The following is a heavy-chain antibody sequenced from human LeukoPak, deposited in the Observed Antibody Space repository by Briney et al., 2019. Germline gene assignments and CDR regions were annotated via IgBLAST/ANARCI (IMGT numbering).Heavy chain of an antibody. Sequence: SETLSLTCTVSGGSISSSSYYWGWIRQPPGKGLEWIGSIYYSGSTYYNPSLKSRVPISVTTSKNQCSLKLSSVTAANTAVYYCARNPPFAYCGGDCYPWGQGTLVTVSS. CDR2: IYYSGST. D-gene: IGHD2-21*02. V-gene: IGHV4-39*01. CDR3: ARNPPFAYCGGDCYP. J-gene: IGHJ4*02. CDR1: GGSISSSSYY.